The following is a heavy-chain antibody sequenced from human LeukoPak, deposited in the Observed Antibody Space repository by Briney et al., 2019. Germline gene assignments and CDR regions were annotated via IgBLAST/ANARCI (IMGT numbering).Heavy chain of an antibody. CDR1: GGTFSSYA. CDR2: INPNSGGT. Sequence: GSSVKVSCKASGGTFSSYAISWVRQAPGQGLEWMGWINPNSGGTNYAQKFQGRVTMTRDTSISTAYMELSRLRSDDTAVYYCARTYYYGSGSPMGLMDVWGKGTTVTISS. V-gene: IGHV1-2*02. CDR3: ARTYYYGSGSPMGLMDV. J-gene: IGHJ6*04. D-gene: IGHD3-10*01.